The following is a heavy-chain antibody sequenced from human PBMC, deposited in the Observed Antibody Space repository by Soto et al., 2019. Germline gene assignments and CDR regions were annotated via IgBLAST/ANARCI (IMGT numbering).Heavy chain of an antibody. V-gene: IGHV3-15*01. D-gene: IGHD3-16*01. CDR2: IKSRPDSGTT. Sequence: EVQLVESGGGLVKPGVSLRLSCAASGFTFSKAWMSWVRQPPGKGLEWVGLIKSRPDSGTTDYAAPLKGRFTISRDDSKNSLYLQMNSLETEDTAVYYCTTGALGTWGQGTLVTVS. CDR3: TTGALGT. CDR1: GFTFSKAW. J-gene: IGHJ5*02.